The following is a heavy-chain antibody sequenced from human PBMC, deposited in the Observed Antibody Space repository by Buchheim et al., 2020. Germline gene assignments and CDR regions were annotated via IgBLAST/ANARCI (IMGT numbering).Heavy chain of an antibody. CDR1: GGSFSGYY. J-gene: IGHJ4*02. D-gene: IGHD3-3*01. V-gene: IGHV4-34*01. CDR3: ARLNYDFWSGGDY. Sequence: QVQLQQWGAGLLKPSETLSLTCAVYGGSFSGYYWSWIRQPPGKGLEWIGEINHSGSTNYNPSLKSRVTISVDTSKNQFSLKLSSVTAADTAVYYCARLNYDFWSGGDYWGQGTL. CDR2: INHSGST.